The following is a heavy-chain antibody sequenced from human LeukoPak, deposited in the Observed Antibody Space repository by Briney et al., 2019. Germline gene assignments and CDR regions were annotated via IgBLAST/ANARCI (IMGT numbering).Heavy chain of an antibody. CDR3: ARGVPGFYYFDY. CDR2: ISWNSGSI. J-gene: IGHJ4*02. D-gene: IGHD2-2*01. CDR1: GFTFDDYA. V-gene: IGHV3-9*01. Sequence: GGSLRLSCAASGFTFDDYAMHWVRQAPRKGLEWVSGISWNSGSIGYADSVKGRFTISRDNAENTLYLQMNSLRAEDTAVYFCARGVPGFYYFDYWGQGTLVTVSS.